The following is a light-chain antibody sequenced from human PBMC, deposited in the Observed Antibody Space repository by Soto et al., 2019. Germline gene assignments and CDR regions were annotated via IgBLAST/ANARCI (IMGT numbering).Light chain of an antibody. J-gene: IGKJ1*01. CDR3: QQYNSYSEA. CDR2: DAS. Sequence: EIQMTQSPATLSVSPGVRATLSCRASQSVSSYLAWYQQKPGQAPRLLIYDASTRATGIPDRFSGSGSGTDFTLTIARLEPGDFAVYYCQQYNSYSEAFGQGTKVDIK. CDR1: QSVSSY. V-gene: IGKV3D-15*01.